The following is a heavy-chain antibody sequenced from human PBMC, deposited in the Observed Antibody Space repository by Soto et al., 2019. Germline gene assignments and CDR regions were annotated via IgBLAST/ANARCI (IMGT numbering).Heavy chain of an antibody. CDR3: ARRGSYPYFDY. J-gene: IGHJ4*02. D-gene: IGHD1-26*01. V-gene: IGHV4-30-4*01. Sequence: SETLSLTCTVSGGSISSGDYYWSWIRQPPGKGLEWIGYIYYSGSSNYNPFLKSRVTISVDTSKNQFSLKLSSVTAADTAVYYCARRGSYPYFDYWGQGTLVTAPQ. CDR2: IYYSGSS. CDR1: GGSISSGDYY.